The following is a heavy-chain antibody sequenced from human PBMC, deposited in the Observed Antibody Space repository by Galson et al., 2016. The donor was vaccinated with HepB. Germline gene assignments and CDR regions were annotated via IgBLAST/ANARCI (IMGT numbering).Heavy chain of an antibody. CDR3: LRSDGWFSPARDFYYGMDV. Sequence: SVKVSCKASGYALDSYGITWVRQAPGQGLEWMGWISDSKGDAHYAQKFQGRVTITADDSTSTAYLELSSLRSEDTAVYYCLRSDGWFSPARDFYYGMDVWGQGTTVTVSS. V-gene: IGHV1-18*01. CDR1: GYALDSYG. J-gene: IGHJ6*02. CDR2: ISDSKGDA. D-gene: IGHD5-24*01.